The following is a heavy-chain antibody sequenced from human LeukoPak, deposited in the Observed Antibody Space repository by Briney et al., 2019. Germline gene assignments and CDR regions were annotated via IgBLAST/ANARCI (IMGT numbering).Heavy chain of an antibody. CDR3: ARGTHYYGSGTPTPDFDY. V-gene: IGHV1-8*03. CDR2: MNPNSGNT. D-gene: IGHD3-10*01. J-gene: IGHJ4*02. Sequence: ASVKVSCKASKYAFTDYYMHWVRQAPGQGLEWMGWMNPNSGNTGYAQKFQGRVTITRNTSISTAYMELSSLRSEDTAVYYCARGTHYYGSGTPTPDFDYWGQGTLVTVSS. CDR1: KYAFTDYY.